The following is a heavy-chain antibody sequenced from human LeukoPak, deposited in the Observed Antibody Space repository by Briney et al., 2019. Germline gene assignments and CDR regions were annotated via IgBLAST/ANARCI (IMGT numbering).Heavy chain of an antibody. V-gene: IGHV4-31*03. J-gene: IGHJ3*02. Sequence: MSSETLSLTCTVSGGSISSGGYYWSWIRQHPGKGLEWIGYIYYSGSTYYNPSLKSRVTISVDTSKNQFSLKLSSVTAADTAVYYCARERSSGWLLRDAFDIWGQGTMVTVSS. CDR3: ARERSSGWLLRDAFDI. CDR2: IYYSGST. D-gene: IGHD6-19*01. CDR1: GGSISSGGYY.